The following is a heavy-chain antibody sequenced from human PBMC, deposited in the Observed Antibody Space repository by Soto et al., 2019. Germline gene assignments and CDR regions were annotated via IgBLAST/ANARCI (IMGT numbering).Heavy chain of an antibody. V-gene: IGHV1-46*04. CDR3: AKAGAAYCSGGTCLFDF. CDR1: GYTFTSYY. J-gene: IGHJ4*02. CDR2: INPSGGST. D-gene: IGHD2-15*01. Sequence: ASVKFSCKASGYTFTSYYMHWVRQAPGQGLEWMGIINPSGGSTHLAESVKGRFTISRDNSKNTLYLQMNSLRDEDTAVYYCAKAGAAYCSGGTCLFDFWGQGTLVTVSS.